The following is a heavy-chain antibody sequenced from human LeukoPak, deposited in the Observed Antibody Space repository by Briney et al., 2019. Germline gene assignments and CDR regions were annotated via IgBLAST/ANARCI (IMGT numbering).Heavy chain of an antibody. J-gene: IGHJ6*02. Sequence: SETLSLTCTVSGGSISSGGYYWSWIRQHPGKGLEWIGYIYYSGSTYYNPSLKSRVTISVDTSKNQFSLKLSSVTAADTAVYYCARFGIGARPPYYYGMDVWGQGTTVTVSS. CDR3: ARFGIGARPPYYYGMDV. CDR1: GGSISSGGYY. CDR2: IYYSGST. V-gene: IGHV4-31*03. D-gene: IGHD6-6*01.